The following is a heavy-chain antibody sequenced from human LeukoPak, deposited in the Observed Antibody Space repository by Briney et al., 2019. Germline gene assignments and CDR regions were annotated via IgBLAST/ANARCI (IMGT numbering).Heavy chain of an antibody. CDR2: IHYDGST. Sequence: PSETLSLTCTVSGGSVSSGSYYWSWIRLPPGKGLEWIGYIHYDGSTNYIPSLKSRVTISAETSKNQFSLKLRSVTAADTAVYYCARETAGDYGDYGSRGVVDYWGQGTLVTVSS. D-gene: IGHD4-17*01. J-gene: IGHJ4*02. CDR1: GGSVSSGSYY. CDR3: ARETAGDYGDYGSRGVVDY. V-gene: IGHV4-61*01.